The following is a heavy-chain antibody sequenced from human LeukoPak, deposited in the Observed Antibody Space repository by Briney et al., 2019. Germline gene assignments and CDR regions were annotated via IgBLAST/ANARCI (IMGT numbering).Heavy chain of an antibody. CDR1: GFTVSSNY. CDR3: ARRHTVTTFDY. V-gene: IGHV3-66*01. Sequence: GGSLRLSCAASGFTVSSNYMSWVRQAPGKGLEWVSVIYSGGSTYYAGSVKGRFTISRDNSKDTLYLQMNSLRAEDTAVYYCARRHTVTTFDYWGQGTLVTVSS. CDR2: IYSGGST. D-gene: IGHD4-11*01. J-gene: IGHJ4*02.